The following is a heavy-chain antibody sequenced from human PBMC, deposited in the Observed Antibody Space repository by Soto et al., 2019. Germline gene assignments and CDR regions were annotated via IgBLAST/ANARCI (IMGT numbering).Heavy chain of an antibody. CDR2: ISSSSSYI. CDR3: ARDAEDQGSSGWYRNYYYYYGMDV. CDR1: GFTFSSYS. D-gene: IGHD6-19*01. J-gene: IGHJ6*02. V-gene: IGHV3-21*01. Sequence: GGSLRLSCAASGFTFSSYSMNWVRQAPGKGLEWVSSISSSSSYIYYADSVKGRFTISRDNAKNSLYLQMNSLRAEDTAVYYCARDAEDQGSSGWYRNYYYYYGMDVWGQGTTVTVSS.